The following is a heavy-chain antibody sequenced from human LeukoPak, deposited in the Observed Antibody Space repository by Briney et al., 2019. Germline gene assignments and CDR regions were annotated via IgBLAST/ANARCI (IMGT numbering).Heavy chain of an antibody. Sequence: GGSLRLSCAASGFTFSSYAMSWVRQAPGKGLEWVSAISGSGGSTYYADSVKGRFTISRDNSKNTLYLQMNSLRAEDTAVYYCAKDRESLWFGELLYFDYWGQGTLVTVSS. V-gene: IGHV3-23*01. CDR2: ISGSGGST. CDR1: GFTFSSYA. D-gene: IGHD3-10*01. CDR3: AKDRESLWFGELLYFDY. J-gene: IGHJ4*02.